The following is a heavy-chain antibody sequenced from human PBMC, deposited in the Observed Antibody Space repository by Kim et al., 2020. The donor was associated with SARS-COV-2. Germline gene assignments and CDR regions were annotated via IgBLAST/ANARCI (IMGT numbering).Heavy chain of an antibody. CDR2: ISYDGSNK. CDR1: GFTFSSYG. Sequence: GGSLRLSCAASGFTFSSYGMHWVRQAPGKGLEWVAVISYDGSNKYYADSVKGRFTISRDNSKNTLYLQMNSLRAEDTAVYYCAKEWDTAMVLGYYYGMDVWGQGTTVTVSS. V-gene: IGHV3-30*18. J-gene: IGHJ6*02. D-gene: IGHD5-18*01. CDR3: AKEWDTAMVLGYYYGMDV.